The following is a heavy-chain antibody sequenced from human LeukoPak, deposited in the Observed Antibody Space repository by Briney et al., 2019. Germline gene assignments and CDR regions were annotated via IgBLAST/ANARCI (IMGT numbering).Heavy chain of an antibody. J-gene: IGHJ6*02. CDR2: ITGNIRYI. Sequence: GGSLRLSCAASGFNFNAYTMNWVRQAPGKGLEWVSSITGNIRYINYADSVKGRFTISRDNAKNSLYLQMNSLRDDDTAVYYCARSVQGTYGMDVWGQETTVTVSS. CDR3: ARSVQGTYGMDV. V-gene: IGHV3-21*01. CDR1: GFNFNAYT. D-gene: IGHD3-10*01.